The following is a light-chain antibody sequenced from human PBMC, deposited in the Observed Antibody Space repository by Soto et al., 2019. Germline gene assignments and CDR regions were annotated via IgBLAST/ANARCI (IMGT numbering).Light chain of an antibody. J-gene: IGLJ2*01. V-gene: IGLV2-14*03. Sequence: QSALTQPASVSGSPGQSITISCSGTPSDIGAYNYVSWYQHLPGKAPKVIIYDVTNRPSGVSSRFSGSKSGITASLTTSGLQAKDEANYYCGSYTISSTLMIFGGGTKLTVL. CDR2: DVT. CDR3: GSYTISSTLMI. CDR1: PSDIGAYNY.